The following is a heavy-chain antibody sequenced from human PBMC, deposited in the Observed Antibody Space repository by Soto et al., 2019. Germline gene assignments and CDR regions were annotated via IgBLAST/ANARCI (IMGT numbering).Heavy chain of an antibody. CDR1: GISLSTSGVG. CDR2: VYWNDDA. Sequence: SGPTLVNPTQTLTLTCTLSGISLSTSGVGLGWIRQTPGKALEWLALVYWNDDAHYSPSLRSRLTITKDTSKNQAVLTMSNMDPGDTATHYCARGLASLPVFAFDSWAQGTVVAVSS. J-gene: IGHJ3*02. CDR3: ARGLASLPVFAFDS. V-gene: IGHV2-5*01.